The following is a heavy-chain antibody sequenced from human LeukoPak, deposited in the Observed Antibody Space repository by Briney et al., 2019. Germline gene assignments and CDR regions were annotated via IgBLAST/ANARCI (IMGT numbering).Heavy chain of an antibody. Sequence: GGSLRLSCAASGFTFSSYSMNWVRQALGKGLEWVSSISSSSSYIYYADSVKGRFTISRDNAKNSLYLQMNSLRAEDTAVYYCARSVHCSSTSCYAGYYGMDVWGQGTTVTVSS. D-gene: IGHD2-2*01. CDR3: ARSVHCSSTSCYAGYYGMDV. V-gene: IGHV3-21*01. CDR2: ISSSSSYI. J-gene: IGHJ6*02. CDR1: GFTFSSYS.